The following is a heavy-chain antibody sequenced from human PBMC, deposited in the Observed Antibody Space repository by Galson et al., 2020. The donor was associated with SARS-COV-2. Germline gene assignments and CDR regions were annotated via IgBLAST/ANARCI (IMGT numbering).Heavy chain of an antibody. D-gene: IGHD2-21*01. V-gene: IGHV3-49*04. CDR3: TTCGGDCYHDAFDI. CDR1: GFTFGDYA. Sequence: GGSLRLSCTASGFTFGDYAMSWVRQAPGKGLEWVGFIRSKAYGGTTEYAASVKGRFTISRDDSKSIAYLQMNSLKTEDTAVYYCTTCGGDCYHDAFDIWGQGTMVTVSS. CDR2: IRSKAYGGTT. J-gene: IGHJ3*02.